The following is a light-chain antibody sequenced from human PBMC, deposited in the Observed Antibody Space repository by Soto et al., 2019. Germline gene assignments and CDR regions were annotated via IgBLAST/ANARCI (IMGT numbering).Light chain of an antibody. J-gene: IGLJ3*02. V-gene: IGLV2-14*01. CDR3: TSYTSTSTWV. Sequence: QSALTQSAPVSGSPGQSITISCTGTSSDVGRYNAVSWYQQHPGKAPKLMIYDVSNRPSGVSNRFSGSKSGNTASLTISGLQAEDEADYYCTSYTSTSTWVFGGGTQLTVL. CDR1: SSDVGRYNA. CDR2: DVS.